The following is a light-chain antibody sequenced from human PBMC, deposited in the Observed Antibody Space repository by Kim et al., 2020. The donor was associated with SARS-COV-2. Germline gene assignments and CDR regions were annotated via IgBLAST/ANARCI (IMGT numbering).Light chain of an antibody. Sequence: SYELTQPPSVSVSPGQTASITCSGDKLGDKYACWYQQKPGQSPVLVIYQDTKRPSGIPERFSGSNSGNTATLTISGTQAMDEADYYCQAWDSSTWGFGVG. J-gene: IGLJ3*02. V-gene: IGLV3-1*01. CDR2: QDT. CDR3: QAWDSSTWG. CDR1: KLGDKY.